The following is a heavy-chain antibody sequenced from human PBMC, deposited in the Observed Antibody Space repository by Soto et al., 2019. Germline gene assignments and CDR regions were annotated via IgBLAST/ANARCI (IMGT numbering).Heavy chain of an antibody. Sequence: EVQLLESGGGLVQPGGSLRLSCAASGFTFSSYAMSWVRQAPGKGLEWVSAISGSGGSTYYADSVKGRFTISRDNSKNTQFLQMNSLRAEDTSVYYCAKGDYDSSGYYSSYWYFDLWGRGTLVTVSS. CDR2: ISGSGGST. CDR3: AKGDYDSSGYYSSYWYFDL. CDR1: GFTFSSYA. J-gene: IGHJ2*01. V-gene: IGHV3-23*01. D-gene: IGHD3-22*01.